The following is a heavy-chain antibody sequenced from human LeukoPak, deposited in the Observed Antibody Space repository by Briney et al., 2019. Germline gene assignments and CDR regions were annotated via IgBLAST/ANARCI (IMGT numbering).Heavy chain of an antibody. Sequence: ASVKVSCKASGYTFTSYGITWVRQALGQGLEWMGWISTYNDNTNYAQKLQGRVTMTTDTSTSTAYMELRSLRSDDTAVYYCARASVSNYYYYYGMDVWGQGTTVTVSS. J-gene: IGHJ6*02. V-gene: IGHV1-18*01. CDR3: ARASVSNYYYYYGMDV. CDR2: ISTYNDNT. CDR1: GYTFTSYG. D-gene: IGHD2-8*01.